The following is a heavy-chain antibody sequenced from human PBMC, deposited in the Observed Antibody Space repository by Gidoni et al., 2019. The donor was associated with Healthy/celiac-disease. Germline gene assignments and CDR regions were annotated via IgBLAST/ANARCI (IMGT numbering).Heavy chain of an antibody. V-gene: IGHV1-3*01. J-gene: IGHJ4*02. CDR1: GYTFTSYA. Sequence: QVQLVQSGAEVKKPGASVKVSCKASGYTFTSYAMHWVRQAPGQRLEWMGWINAGNGNTKYSQKFQGRVTITRDTSASTAYMELSSLRSEDIAVYYCARGAELRFLEWLSEYLDYWGQGTLVTVSS. D-gene: IGHD3-3*01. CDR2: INAGNGNT. CDR3: ARGAELRFLEWLSEYLDY.